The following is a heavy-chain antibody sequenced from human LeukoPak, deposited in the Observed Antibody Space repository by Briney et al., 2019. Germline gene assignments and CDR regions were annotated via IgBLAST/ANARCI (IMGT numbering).Heavy chain of an antibody. CDR1: GGSISSPHYY. Sequence: SQTLSLTCTVSGGSISSPHYYWSWLRHPPGKGLQWIGYINYRGSTDYNSPLKSRVSMSIDTSKNQFSLNLTSVTDADTAVYYCARTRTDGFDIWGQGTTVAVSS. D-gene: IGHD1-1*01. V-gene: IGHV4-30-4*01. CDR2: INYRGST. CDR3: ARTRTDGFDI. J-gene: IGHJ3*02.